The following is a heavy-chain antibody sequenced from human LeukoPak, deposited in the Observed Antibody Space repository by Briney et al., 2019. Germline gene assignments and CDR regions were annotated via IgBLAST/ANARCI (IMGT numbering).Heavy chain of an antibody. D-gene: IGHD5-18*01. J-gene: IGHJ6*03. Sequence: GASVKVSCKASGYTFTGYYMHWVRQAPGQGLEWMGWINPNSGGTNYAQKFQGRVTMTRDTSISTAYMELSRLRSDDTAVYYCARGGGYSAYYYYYYMDVWGKGTTVTVSS. CDR3: ARGGGYSAYYYYYYMDV. CDR1: GYTFTGYY. V-gene: IGHV1-2*02. CDR2: INPNSGGT.